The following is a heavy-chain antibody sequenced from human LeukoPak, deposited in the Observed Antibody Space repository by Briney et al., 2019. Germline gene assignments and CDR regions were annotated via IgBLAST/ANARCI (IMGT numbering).Heavy chain of an antibody. V-gene: IGHV1-2*02. CDR1: GYTFTGYY. CDR3: ARGVPTAMVRGYNWFDP. CDR2: INPNSGGT. Sequence: ASVKVSCKPSGYTFTGYYMHWVRQAPGQGLEWMGWINPNSGGTDYAQTFQGRVTLTRDTTISTAYMDLSRLRSDDTAVYYCARGVPTAMVRGYNWFDPWGQGTLVTVSS. D-gene: IGHD5-18*01. J-gene: IGHJ5*02.